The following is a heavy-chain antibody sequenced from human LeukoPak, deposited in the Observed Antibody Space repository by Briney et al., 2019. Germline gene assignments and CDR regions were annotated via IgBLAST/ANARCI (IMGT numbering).Heavy chain of an antibody. D-gene: IGHD4-17*01. CDR2: ISISGTYI. V-gene: IGHV3-21*01. J-gene: IGHJ4*02. CDR3: AAAPLTTAPFHY. CDR1: EFTFSSYN. Sequence: GGSLRLSCAASEFTFSSYNMNWVRQAPGKGLEWVSSISISGTYIYYADSLKGRSTISRDNAKNSLYLQMNSLRAEDTAVYYCAAAPLTTAPFHYWGQGTLVTVSS.